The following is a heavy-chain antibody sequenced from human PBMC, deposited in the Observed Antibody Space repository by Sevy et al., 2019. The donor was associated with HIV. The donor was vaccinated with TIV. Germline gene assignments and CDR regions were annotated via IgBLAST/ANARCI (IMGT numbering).Heavy chain of an antibody. J-gene: IGHJ4*02. CDR2: ISYDGSKK. D-gene: IGHD5-18*01. CDR1: GFTFSSYA. CDR3: SGGPGLHGYTYDWEVDY. Sequence: GGSLRLSCAASGFTFSSYAMHWVRQAPGKGLQWVAVISYDGSKKFYADSVKGRFTISRDNSKNKLYLQMNSLRPADTAVYYCSGGPGLHGYTYDWEVDYWGQGTLVTVSS. V-gene: IGHV3-30-3*01.